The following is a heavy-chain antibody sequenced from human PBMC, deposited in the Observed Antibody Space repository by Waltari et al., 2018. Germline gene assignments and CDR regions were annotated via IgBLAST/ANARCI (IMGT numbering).Heavy chain of an antibody. CDR2: ISPDGRTT. V-gene: IGHV3-74*01. Sequence: EVHLVESGGDLVQPGGSLGLSCAGSGLTFSGYWMHWVRQVPGKGLVWVSRISPDGRTTFYADSVKGRFAISRDNAKNALYLQMNSLRAEDTAVYYCVRDRHSWDWGQGTLVTVSS. CDR1: GLTFSGYW. J-gene: IGHJ4*02. CDR3: VRDRHSWD.